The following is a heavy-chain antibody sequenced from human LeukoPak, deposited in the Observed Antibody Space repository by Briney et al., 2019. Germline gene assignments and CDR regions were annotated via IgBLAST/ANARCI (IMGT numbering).Heavy chain of an antibody. CDR1: GFTFSSYA. J-gene: IGHJ3*02. Sequence: PGGSLRLSCAASGFTFSSYAMHWVRQAPGKGLEWVAVISYDGSNKYYADSVKGRFTISRDNSKNTLYLQMNSLRAEDTAVYYCAKEARWDHDAFDIWGQGTMVTVSS. D-gene: IGHD1-26*01. CDR2: ISYDGSNK. CDR3: AKEARWDHDAFDI. V-gene: IGHV3-30-3*01.